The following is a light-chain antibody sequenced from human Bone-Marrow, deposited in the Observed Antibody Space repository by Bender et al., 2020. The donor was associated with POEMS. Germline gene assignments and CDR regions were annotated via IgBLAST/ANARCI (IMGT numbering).Light chain of an antibody. V-gene: IGLV1-40*01. Sequence: QSVLTQPPSVSGAPGQRVTISCTGSSSNTGSGYDINWYQHLPGTAPKLLIYGYNNRPSGVPDRFSGSKSGTSASLAITGLQAEDEGDYYCCSYAGTSWLFGRGTKVTVL. CDR1: SSNTGSGYD. J-gene: IGLJ3*02. CDR3: CSYAGTSWL. CDR2: GYN.